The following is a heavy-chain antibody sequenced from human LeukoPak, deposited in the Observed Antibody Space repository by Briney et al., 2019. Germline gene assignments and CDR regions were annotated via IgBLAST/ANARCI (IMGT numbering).Heavy chain of an antibody. CDR1: GFTFSSYW. CDR2: INSDGSST. CDR3: ARGRGLGPRDPYDY. V-gene: IGHV3-74*01. Sequence: GGSLRLSCAASGFTFSSYWMHWVRQAPGKGLVWVSRINSDGSSTSYADSVKGRFTISRDNAKNSLYLQMNSLRAEDTAVYYCARGRGLGPRDPYDYWGQGTLVTVSS. J-gene: IGHJ4*02.